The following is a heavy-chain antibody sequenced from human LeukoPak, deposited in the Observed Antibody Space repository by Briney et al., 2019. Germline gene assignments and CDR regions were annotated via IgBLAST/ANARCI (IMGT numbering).Heavy chain of an antibody. CDR1: GFSFSDYN. J-gene: IGHJ1*01. CDR3: GRAFPPLRTSSAGDL. Sequence: GGSLRLSCSASGFSFSDYNMNWVRQAPGKGLEWVSAISGRSSHVYYGESVKGRFTISRDNAKNSLYLQLDSLGVEDTAVYYCGRAFPPLRTSSAGDLWGQGTLVTVSS. D-gene: IGHD3-16*01. V-gene: IGHV3-21*01. CDR2: ISGRSSHV.